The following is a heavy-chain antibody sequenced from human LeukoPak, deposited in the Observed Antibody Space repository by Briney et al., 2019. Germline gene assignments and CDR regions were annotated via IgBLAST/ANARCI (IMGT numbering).Heavy chain of an antibody. J-gene: IGHJ4*02. D-gene: IGHD3-10*02. Sequence: GGSLRLSCVASGFTFSNAWMNWVRQAPGKGLEWVGRIQTKTDGETTDYAAPVKGRFTISRDDSKNTLYLQMNSLKTEDTAVYCCTTISYVGGYWGQGTLVTVSS. CDR1: GFTFSNAW. CDR3: TTISYVGGY. CDR2: IQTKTDGETT. V-gene: IGHV3-15*01.